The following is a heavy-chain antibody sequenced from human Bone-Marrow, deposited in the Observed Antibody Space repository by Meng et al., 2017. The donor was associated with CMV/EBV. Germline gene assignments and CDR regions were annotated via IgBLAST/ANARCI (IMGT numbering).Heavy chain of an antibody. D-gene: IGHD3-22*01. CDR3: ARDLQDYYDSSGYYWGGGYFQH. J-gene: IGHJ1*01. V-gene: IGHV1-69*10. Sequence: WVRQAPGQGLEWMGGIIPILGIANYAQKFQGRVTITADKSTSTAYMELTSLRSDDTAVYYCARDLQDYYDSSGYYWGGGYFQHWGQGTLVTVSS. CDR2: IIPILGIA.